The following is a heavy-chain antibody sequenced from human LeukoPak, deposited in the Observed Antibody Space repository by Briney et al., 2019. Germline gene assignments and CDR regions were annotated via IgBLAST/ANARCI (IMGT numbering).Heavy chain of an antibody. CDR1: GFTFSSYA. Sequence: GGSLRHSCAASGFTFSSYAMSWVRQAPGKGLEGFSAISGSGGSTYYADSVKGRFTISRDNSKSTLFLQMNSLRAEDTAVYYCAKDPRVGSRVATPCHWGQGTLVTVSS. CDR2: ISGSGGST. V-gene: IGHV3-23*01. J-gene: IGHJ4*02. D-gene: IGHD5-24*01. CDR3: AKDPRVGSRVATPCH.